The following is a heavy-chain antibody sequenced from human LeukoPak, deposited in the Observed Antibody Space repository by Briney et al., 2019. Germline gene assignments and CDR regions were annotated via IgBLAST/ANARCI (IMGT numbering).Heavy chain of an antibody. CDR3: ARYIFVGYYDSKGAFDI. V-gene: IGHV1-69*04. CDR1: GGTFSSYA. CDR2: IIPIFGIA. D-gene: IGHD3-22*01. J-gene: IGHJ3*02. Sequence: SVKVSCKASGGTFSSYAISWVRQAPGQGLEWMGRIIPIFGIANYAQKFQGRVTTTADKSTSTAYMELSSLRSEDTAVYYCARYIFVGYYDSKGAFDIWGQGTMVTVSS.